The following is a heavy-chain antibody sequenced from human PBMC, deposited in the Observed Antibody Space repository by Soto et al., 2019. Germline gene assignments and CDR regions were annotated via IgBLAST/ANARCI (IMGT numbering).Heavy chain of an antibody. V-gene: IGHV3-23*01. D-gene: IGHD6-19*01. CDR3: AKYLSGNGAPKYSSCVDY. J-gene: IGHJ4*02. CDR2: ISGSGGST. Sequence: GGSLRLSCAASGFTFSSYAMSWVRQAPGKGLEWVSAISGSGGSTYYADSVKGRFTISRDNSKNTLYLQMNSLRAEDTAVYYCAKYLSGNGAPKYSSCVDYWGQGTLVTVSS. CDR1: GFTFSSYA.